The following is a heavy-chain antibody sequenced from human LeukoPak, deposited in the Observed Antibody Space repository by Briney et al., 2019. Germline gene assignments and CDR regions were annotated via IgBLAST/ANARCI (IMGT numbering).Heavy chain of an antibody. D-gene: IGHD1-26*01. CDR3: AAEGSGSYGAFDI. J-gene: IGHJ3*02. CDR2: IVVGSGNT. CDR1: GFTFTSSA. Sequence: ASVKVSCKASGFTFTSSAMQWVRQARGQRLEWIGWIVVGSGNTNYAQKFQERVTITRDMSTSTAYMELSSLRSEDTAVYYCAAEGSGSYGAFDIWGQGTMVTVSS. V-gene: IGHV1-58*02.